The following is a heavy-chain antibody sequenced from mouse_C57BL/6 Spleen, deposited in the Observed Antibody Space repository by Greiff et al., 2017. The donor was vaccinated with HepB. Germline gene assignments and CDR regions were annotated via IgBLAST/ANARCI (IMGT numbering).Heavy chain of an antibody. CDR3: IPLYYDYDGGFAY. V-gene: IGHV1-15*01. CDR1: GYTFTDYE. J-gene: IGHJ3*01. Sequence: VQLQQSGAELVRPGASVTLSCKASGYTFTDYEMHWVKQTPVHGLEWIGAIDPETGGTAYNQKFKGKAILTADKSSSTAYMELRSLTSEDSAVYYCIPLYYDYDGGFAYWGQGTLVTVSA. D-gene: IGHD2-4*01. CDR2: IDPETGGT.